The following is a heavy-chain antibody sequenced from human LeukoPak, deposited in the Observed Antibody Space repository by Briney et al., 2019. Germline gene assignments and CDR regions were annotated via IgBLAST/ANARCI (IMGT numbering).Heavy chain of an antibody. J-gene: IGHJ4*02. V-gene: IGHV4-34*01. D-gene: IGHD6-13*01. Sequence: SETLSLTCAVYGGSFSGYYWSWIRQPPGKGLEWIGEINHSGSTNYNPSLKSRVTISVDTSKNQFSLKLSSVTAADTAVYYCARQGYSSSWDERFDYWGQGTLVTVSS. CDR1: GGSFSGYY. CDR3: ARQGYSSSWDERFDY. CDR2: INHSGST.